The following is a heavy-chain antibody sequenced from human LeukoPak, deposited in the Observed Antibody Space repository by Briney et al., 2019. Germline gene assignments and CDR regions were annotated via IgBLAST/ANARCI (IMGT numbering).Heavy chain of an antibody. CDR3: ARERKPATVTTYWFDP. V-gene: IGHV6-1*01. D-gene: IGHD4-11*01. CDR1: GDSVSSNSAA. CDR2: TYYRSKWYN. Sequence: SQTLSLTCAISGDSVSSNSAAWNWIRQSPSRGLEWLGRTYYRSKWYNDYAVSVKSRMTINPDTSKNQFSLQLNSVTPEDTAVYYCARERKPATVTTYWFDPWGQGTLVTVSS. J-gene: IGHJ5*02.